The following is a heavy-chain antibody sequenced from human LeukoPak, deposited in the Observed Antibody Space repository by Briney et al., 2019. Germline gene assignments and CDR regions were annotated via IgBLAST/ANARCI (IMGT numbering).Heavy chain of an antibody. CDR2: IYYSEST. V-gene: IGHV4-59*01. CDR3: ARSSFDSSGYTDY. Sequence: SETLSLTCTVFGGSIGSDYWSWIRQPPGKGLEWIGYIYYSESTNYNPSLKSRVTISADTSKNQFSLKMRSVTAADTAVYYCARSSFDSSGYTDYWGQGTLVTVSS. J-gene: IGHJ4*02. CDR1: GGSIGSDY. D-gene: IGHD3-22*01.